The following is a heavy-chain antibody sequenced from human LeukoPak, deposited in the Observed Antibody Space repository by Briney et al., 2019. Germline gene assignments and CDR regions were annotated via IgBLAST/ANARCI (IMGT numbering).Heavy chain of an antibody. CDR2: ISSSSSYI. J-gene: IGHJ4*02. CDR3: ARSFPPQYYDYVWGSYRPQYYFDY. V-gene: IGHV3-21*01. Sequence: GGSLRLSCAASGFTFSSYSMNWVRQAPGKGLEWVSSISSSSSYIYYADSVKGRFTISRDDAKNSLYLQMNSLRAEDTAVYYCARSFPPQYYDYVWGSYRPQYYFDYWGQGTLVTVSS. CDR1: GFTFSSYS. D-gene: IGHD3-16*02.